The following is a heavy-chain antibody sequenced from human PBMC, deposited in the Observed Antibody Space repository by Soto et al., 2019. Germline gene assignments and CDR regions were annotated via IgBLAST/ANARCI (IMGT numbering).Heavy chain of an antibody. J-gene: IGHJ3*02. Sequence: GSLRLSCAASGFTFSSYAMSWVRQAPGKGLEWVSAISGGGGSTYYADSVKGRFTISRDNSKDTLFLQMNSLRADDTAVYYCAKDRAFWSGTHDAFDIWGQGTMVT. CDR2: ISGGGGST. CDR1: GFTFSSYA. D-gene: IGHD3-3*01. V-gene: IGHV3-23*01. CDR3: AKDRAFWSGTHDAFDI.